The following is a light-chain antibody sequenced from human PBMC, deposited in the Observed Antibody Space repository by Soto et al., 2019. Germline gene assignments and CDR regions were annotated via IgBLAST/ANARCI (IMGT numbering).Light chain of an antibody. CDR3: QQGSTFPT. Sequence: DIQMTQSPSFVSASVGDRVSITCRASQGIGSWLAWYQQKPGTAPKLLIYSVSSLQSGVPSRFSGSGSGTDFTLTISRLQPEDFATYYCQQGSTFPTFGQGTKVEVK. CDR1: QGIGSW. V-gene: IGKV1-12*01. CDR2: SVS. J-gene: IGKJ1*01.